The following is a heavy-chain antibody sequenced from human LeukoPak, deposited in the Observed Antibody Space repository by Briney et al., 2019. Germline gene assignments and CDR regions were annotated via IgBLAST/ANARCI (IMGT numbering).Heavy chain of an antibody. CDR3: ARELGGGSGRLYYGMDV. J-gene: IGHJ6*04. CDR1: GFTFSSYA. D-gene: IGHD3-10*01. V-gene: IGHV3-30*04. Sequence: GGSLRLSCAAPGFTFSSYALHCVREAPGKGLERVSVISYDGSNKYYADTVKGRFTISRDNYNNTLYLQMNSLRAKDTDVYECARELGGGSGRLYYGMDVWGKGTTVTVSS. CDR2: ISYDGSNK.